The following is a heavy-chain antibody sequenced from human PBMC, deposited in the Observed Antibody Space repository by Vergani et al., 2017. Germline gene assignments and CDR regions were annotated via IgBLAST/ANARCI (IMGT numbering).Heavy chain of an antibody. Sequence: QVNLQESGPGLVKPSETLSLTCTVSGASVNSYYWSWIRQPPGKRLEWMGYVSFRGDTLYDPSVKGRMTISLNTSSNQFSLYLTSVTAADTAVYYCARSRIYYGAGSPDYWGQGTLVTVSS. CDR1: GASVNSYY. J-gene: IGHJ4*02. CDR2: VSFRGDT. V-gene: IGHV4-59*02. D-gene: IGHD3-10*01. CDR3: ARSRIYYGAGSPDY.